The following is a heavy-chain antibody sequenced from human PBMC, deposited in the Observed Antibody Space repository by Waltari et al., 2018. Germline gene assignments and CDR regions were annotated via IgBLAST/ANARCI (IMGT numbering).Heavy chain of an antibody. CDR2: IYTSGST. Sequence: QVQLQESGPGLVKPSETLSLTCTVSGGSISSYYWSWIRQPAGKGLEWIGRIYTSGSTTYNPSLKSRVTMSVDTSKNQFSLKLSSVTAADTAVYYCARQFAYYDSSGYYLDDWGQGTLVTVSS. CDR1: GGSISSYY. CDR3: ARQFAYYDSSGYYLDD. V-gene: IGHV4-4*07. J-gene: IGHJ4*02. D-gene: IGHD3-22*01.